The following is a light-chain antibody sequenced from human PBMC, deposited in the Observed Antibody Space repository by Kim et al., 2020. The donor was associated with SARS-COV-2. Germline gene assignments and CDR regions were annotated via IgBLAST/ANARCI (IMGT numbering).Light chain of an antibody. Sequence: SLGESATLSCRASQSVSDNLAWYQQKPGQAPRLLIYGASTRATGIPARFRGSGSGTEFTLTISSLKSEDSAVYYCQQYDDWPPWTFGPGTKVDIK. J-gene: IGKJ1*01. CDR3: QQYDDWPPWT. CDR1: QSVSDN. V-gene: IGKV3-15*01. CDR2: GAS.